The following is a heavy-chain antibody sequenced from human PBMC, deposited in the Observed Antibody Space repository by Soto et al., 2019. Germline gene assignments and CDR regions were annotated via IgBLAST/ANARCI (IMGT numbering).Heavy chain of an antibody. CDR1: GYSFTNYW. CDR3: ARHGCSSSSCYGGVDY. J-gene: IGHJ4*02. CDR2: TYPGDSDT. Sequence: LKISCKGSGYSFTNYWIGWVRQMPGKGLEWMGITYPGDSDTRYNPSFQGQVTISVDKSITTAFLQWSSLKASDTAMYYCARHGCSSSSCYGGVDYWGQGTLVTVSS. V-gene: IGHV5-51*01. D-gene: IGHD2-2*01.